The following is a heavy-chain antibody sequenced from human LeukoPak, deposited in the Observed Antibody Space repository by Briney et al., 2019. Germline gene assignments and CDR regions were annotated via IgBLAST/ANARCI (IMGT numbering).Heavy chain of an antibody. Sequence: GALRLSCAASGFTFSSYAMSWVRQAPGKGLEWVSAISGGDSSTSYADSVKGRFTISRDNSKNTLYLQMNSLRAEDTAVYYCAKHSSGIIFDYWGQGTLVTVSS. J-gene: IGHJ4*02. CDR1: GFTFSSYA. CDR2: ISGGDSST. V-gene: IGHV3-23*01. CDR3: AKHSSGIIFDY. D-gene: IGHD6-19*01.